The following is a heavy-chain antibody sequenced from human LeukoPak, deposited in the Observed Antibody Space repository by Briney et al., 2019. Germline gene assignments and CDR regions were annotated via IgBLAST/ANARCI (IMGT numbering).Heavy chain of an antibody. CDR1: GYTFTSSY. CDR2: INPSGGST. D-gene: IGHD6-13*01. CDR3: ASGAAAGALFNY. V-gene: IGHV1-46*01. Sequence: ASVTVSCKASGYTFTSSYIHWVRQAPGQGLEWMGIINPSGGSTSYAQKFQGRVTMTRDTSTSTGYMELSSLRSEDTAIYYCASGAAAGALFNYWGQGTLVTVSS. J-gene: IGHJ4*02.